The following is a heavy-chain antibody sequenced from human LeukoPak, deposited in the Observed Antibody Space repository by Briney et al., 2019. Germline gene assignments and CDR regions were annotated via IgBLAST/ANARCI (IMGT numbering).Heavy chain of an antibody. D-gene: IGHD6-19*01. V-gene: IGHV3-74*01. CDR2: INSDGSST. CDR1: GFTFSSYW. J-gene: IGHJ4*02. Sequence: GGSLRLSCAASGFTFSSYWMHWVRQAPGKGLVWVSRINSDGSSTSYADSVKGRFTISRDNAKNTLYLQMNSLRAEDTAVYFCGRLDSSGWRGYWGQGTLVTVSS. CDR3: GRLDSSGWRGY.